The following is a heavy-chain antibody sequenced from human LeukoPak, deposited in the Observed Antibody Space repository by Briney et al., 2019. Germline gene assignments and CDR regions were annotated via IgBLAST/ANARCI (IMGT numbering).Heavy chain of an antibody. CDR2: IKSDGSST. CDR1: GFTFNTYW. Sequence: GGSLRLSCAASGFTFNTYWMHWVRQAPGKGRVWVSRIKSDGSSTKYADSVKGRFTISRDNANNRLYLQMNSLRVDDTAVYFCAREAKVTSNAFDIWGQGTVVAVSS. J-gene: IGHJ3*02. CDR3: AREAKVTSNAFDI. D-gene: IGHD4-17*01. V-gene: IGHV3-74*03.